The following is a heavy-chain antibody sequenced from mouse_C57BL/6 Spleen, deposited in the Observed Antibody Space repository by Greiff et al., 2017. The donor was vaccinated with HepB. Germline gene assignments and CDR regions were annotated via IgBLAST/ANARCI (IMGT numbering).Heavy chain of an antibody. D-gene: IGHD2-2*01. CDR1: GYTFTSYW. J-gene: IGHJ3*01. V-gene: IGHV1-61*01. CDR3: ARGEGYGWFAY. CDR2: IYPSDSET. Sequence: VQLQQPGAELVRPGSSVKLSCKASGYTFTSYWMDWVKQRPGQGLEWIGNIYPSDSETHYNQKFKDKATLTVDKSSSTAYMQLSSLTSEDSAVYSCARGEGYGWFAYWGQGTLVTVSA.